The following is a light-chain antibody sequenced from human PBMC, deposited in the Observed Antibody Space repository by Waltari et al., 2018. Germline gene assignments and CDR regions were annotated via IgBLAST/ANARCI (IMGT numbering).Light chain of an antibody. V-gene: IGKV1-5*03. J-gene: IGKJ2*01. CDR1: HIISDW. CDR3: QQHHNSPYT. Sequence: DVQMTQSPSTLSASVGDSVTITCRASHIISDWLAWYQQKPGQSPHLLIYKASILESGVPSRFSGSASGTEFTLTISSLQPDDFATYYCQQHHNSPYTFGQGTHLEIK. CDR2: KAS.